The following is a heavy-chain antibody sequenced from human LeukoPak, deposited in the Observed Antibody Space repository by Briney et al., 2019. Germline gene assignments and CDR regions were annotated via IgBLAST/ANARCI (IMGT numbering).Heavy chain of an antibody. CDR2: INPSGGST. CDR1: GYTFTSYY. CDR3: ARDHGYSGYSLENWGFDP. J-gene: IGHJ5*02. V-gene: IGHV1-46*01. D-gene: IGHD5-12*01. Sequence: GASVKVSCKASGYTFTSYYMHWVRQAPGQGLEWMGIINPSGGSTSYAQKFQGRVTMTRDMSTSTVYMELSSLRSEDTAVYYCARDHGYSGYSLENWGFDPWGQGTLVTVSS.